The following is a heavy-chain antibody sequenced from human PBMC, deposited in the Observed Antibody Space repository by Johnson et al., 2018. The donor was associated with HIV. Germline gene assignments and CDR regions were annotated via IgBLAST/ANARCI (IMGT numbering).Heavy chain of an antibody. CDR1: GFTFSDYY. D-gene: IGHD5-12*01. CDR3: ARDAKVGYGDAFDI. CDR2: ISSGGTTI. V-gene: IGHV3-11*04. Sequence: QVQLVESGGGSVQPGRSLRLSCVASGFTFSDYYMTWIRQAPGKGLEWLSYISSGGTTIYYSDSVKGRFTISRDNAKNSLYLQMNSLRAEDTAVFYCARDAKVGYGDAFDIWGQGTMVTVSS. J-gene: IGHJ3*02.